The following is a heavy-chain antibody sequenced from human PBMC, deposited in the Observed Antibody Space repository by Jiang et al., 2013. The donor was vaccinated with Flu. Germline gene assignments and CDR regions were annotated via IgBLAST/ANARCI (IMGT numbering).Heavy chain of an antibody. J-gene: IGHJ4*02. CDR1: GFTFSSYA. D-gene: IGHD3/OR15-3a*01. Sequence: VQLLESGGGLVQPGGSLRLSCAASGFTFSSYAMSWVRQAPGKGLEWVATISGNGGTTYYADSVKGRFTISRDNSKNTLSLQMNSLRGEDTAVYYCATLDYKGAGKHDYWGQGTLVTVSS. CDR3: ATLDYKGAGKHDY. CDR2: ISGNGGTT. V-gene: IGHV3-23*01.